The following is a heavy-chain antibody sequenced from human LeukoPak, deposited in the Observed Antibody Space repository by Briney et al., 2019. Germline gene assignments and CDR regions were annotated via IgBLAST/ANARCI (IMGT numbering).Heavy chain of an antibody. J-gene: IGHJ6*02. CDR3: ARDSGIYDSSGYYGLSYYGMDV. V-gene: IGHV3-30*03. Sequence: GGSLRLSCAASGFTFSSYGMHWVRQAPGKGLEWVAVISYDGSNKYYADSVKGRFTISRDNYKNTLYLQMNSLRAEDTAVYYCARDSGIYDSSGYYGLSYYGMDVWGQGTTVTVSS. D-gene: IGHD3-22*01. CDR2: ISYDGSNK. CDR1: GFTFSSYG.